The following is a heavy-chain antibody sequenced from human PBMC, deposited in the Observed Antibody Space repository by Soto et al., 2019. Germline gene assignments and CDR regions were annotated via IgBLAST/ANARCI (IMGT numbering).Heavy chain of an antibody. V-gene: IGHV6-1*01. CDR3: TTGATSVRYANYYSGMEV. CDR2: TYYRSKWYI. J-gene: IGHJ6*02. D-gene: IGHD3-16*01. CDR1: GDRVASKSAA. Sequence: ALSRASAISGDRVASKSAAWNWIRQSPSRGLEWLGRTYYRSKWYIDYAESVKSRITINPDTSKNQVSLQLKSVTPEDSSVDYCTTGATSVRYANYYSGMEVWDQGTTVTVSS.